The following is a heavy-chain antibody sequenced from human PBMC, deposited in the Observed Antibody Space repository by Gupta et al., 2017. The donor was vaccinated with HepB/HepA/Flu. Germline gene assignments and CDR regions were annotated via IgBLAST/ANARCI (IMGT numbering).Heavy chain of an antibody. V-gene: IGHV1-46*01. J-gene: IGHJ6*02. CDR3: ATPRGRLPLYYYGMDV. CDR1: GYIFTSNY. Sequence: QVQLVQSGAEVKKPGASVKVSCKAAGYIFTSNYMHWVRQAPGQGLEWMGIINPSGGSTSYAQKFQGRVTMTRDTSTSTVYMELSSLRSEDTAVYYCATPRGRLPLYYYGMDVWGQGTTVTVAS. CDR2: INPSGGST. D-gene: IGHD5-12*01.